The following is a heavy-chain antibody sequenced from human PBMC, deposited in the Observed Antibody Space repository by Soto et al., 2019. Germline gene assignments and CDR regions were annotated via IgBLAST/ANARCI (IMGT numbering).Heavy chain of an antibody. V-gene: IGHV4-34*01. CDR3: ARGYSIKPYYYYYYMDV. CDR2: INHSGST. J-gene: IGHJ6*03. CDR1: GGSFSGYY. Sequence: QVQLQQWGAGLLKPSETLSLTCAVYGGSFSGYYWSWIRQPPGKGLEWIGEINHSGSTNYNPSLKSRVTISVDTSKNQFSPKLSSVTAADTAVYYCARGYSIKPYYYYYYMDVWGKGTTVTVSS. D-gene: IGHD2-21*01.